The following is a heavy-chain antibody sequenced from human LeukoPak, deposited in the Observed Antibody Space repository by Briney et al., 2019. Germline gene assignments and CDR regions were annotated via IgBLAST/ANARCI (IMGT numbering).Heavy chain of an antibody. CDR1: GGSISSYY. D-gene: IGHD1-1*01. J-gene: IGHJ6*02. CDR3: ARLDPLEPTANYYGMDV. CDR2: IYYSGST. Sequence: SETLCLTCTVSGGSISSYYWSWIRQPPGKGLEWIGYIYYSGSTNYNPSLKSRVTISVDTSKNQFSLKLSSVTAADTAVYYCARLDPLEPTANYYGMDVWGQGTTVTVSS. V-gene: IGHV4-59*08.